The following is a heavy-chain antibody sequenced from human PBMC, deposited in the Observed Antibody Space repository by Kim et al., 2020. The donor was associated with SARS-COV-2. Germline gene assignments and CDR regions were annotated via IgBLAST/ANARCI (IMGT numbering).Heavy chain of an antibody. CDR1: GFTFSDYY. V-gene: IGHV3-11*04. Sequence: GGSLRLSCAASGFTFSDYYMSWIRQAPGKGLEWVSYISSSGSTIYYADSVKGRFTISRDNAKNSLYLQMNSLRAEDTAVYYCARGGVVVVTATHRYYYYGMDVWGQGTTVTVSS. J-gene: IGHJ6*02. D-gene: IGHD2-15*01. CDR2: ISSSGSTI. CDR3: ARGGVVVVTATHRYYYYGMDV.